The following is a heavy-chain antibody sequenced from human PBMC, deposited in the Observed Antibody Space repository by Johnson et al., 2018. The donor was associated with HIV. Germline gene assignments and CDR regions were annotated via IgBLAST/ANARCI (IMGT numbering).Heavy chain of an antibody. D-gene: IGHD5-24*01. CDR1: GFTFSSYW. CDR2: INSGGGT. Sequence: VQLLESGGGLVQPGGSLRLSCAASGFTFSSYWMHWVRQAPGKGLVWVSVINSGGGTYYADSVTGRFTISRDNSKNTLYLQMNSLRAEDTAVYFCARGCRDGYTCDAFDVWGQGTRVTVSS. CDR3: ARGCRDGYTCDAFDV. V-gene: IGHV3-66*01. J-gene: IGHJ3*01.